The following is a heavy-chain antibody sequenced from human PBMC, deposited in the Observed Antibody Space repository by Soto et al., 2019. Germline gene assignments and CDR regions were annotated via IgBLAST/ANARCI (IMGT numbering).Heavy chain of an antibody. CDR1: GYTFTNYA. D-gene: IGHD5-12*01. J-gene: IGHJ4*02. CDR3: ARVSGYYLPDY. V-gene: IGHV1-3*05. Sequence: QVQLVQSGAEEKKPGASVKVSCTASGYTFTNYAMHWVRQAPGQRLEWMGWINAGNGNTKYSQKFQGRVTITRDTSASTAYMELISLRSEDTAVYSCARVSGYYLPDYWGQGTPVTVSS. CDR2: INAGNGNT.